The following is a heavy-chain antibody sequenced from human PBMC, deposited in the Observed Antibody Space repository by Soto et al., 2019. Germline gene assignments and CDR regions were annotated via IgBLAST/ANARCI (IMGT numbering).Heavy chain of an antibody. CDR2: MNSDGSST. CDR3: ATAEVDY. J-gene: IGHJ4*02. Sequence: SCKASGYTFTGHYIHWVRQAPGEGLEWVSRMNSDGSSTNYADSVKGRFTVSRDNAKNTLYLQMNSLRAEDTAVYYCATAEVDYWGPGTLVTVSS. CDR1: GYTFTGHY. V-gene: IGHV3-74*01.